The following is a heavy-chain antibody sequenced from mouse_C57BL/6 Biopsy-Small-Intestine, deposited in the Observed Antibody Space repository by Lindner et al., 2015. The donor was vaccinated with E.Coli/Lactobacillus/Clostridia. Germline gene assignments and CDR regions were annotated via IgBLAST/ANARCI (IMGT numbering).Heavy chain of an antibody. CDR2: ISDGGSYT. J-gene: IGHJ1*03. CDR1: GFTFSSYA. Sequence: VQLQESGGGLVKPGGSLKLSCAASGFTFSSYAMSWVRQTPEKRLEWVATISDGGSYTYYPDNVKGRFTISRDNAKNNLYLQMSHLKSEDTAMYYCARSGGYFDVWGTGTTVTVSS. D-gene: IGHD3-2*02. V-gene: IGHV5-4*01. CDR3: ARSGGYFDV.